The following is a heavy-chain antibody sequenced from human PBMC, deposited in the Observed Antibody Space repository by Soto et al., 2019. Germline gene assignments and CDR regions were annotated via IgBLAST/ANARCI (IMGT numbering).Heavy chain of an antibody. CDR3: AIPSEPSGYSWIASYYFDY. D-gene: IGHD5-18*01. J-gene: IGHJ4*02. Sequence: GESLKISCKGSGYSFTSYWIGWVRQMPGKGLEWMGIIYPGDSDTRYSPSFQGQVTISADKSISTAYLQWSSLKASDTAMYYCAIPSEPSGYSWIASYYFDYWGQGTLVTVSS. CDR1: GYSFTSYW. CDR2: IYPGDSDT. V-gene: IGHV5-51*01.